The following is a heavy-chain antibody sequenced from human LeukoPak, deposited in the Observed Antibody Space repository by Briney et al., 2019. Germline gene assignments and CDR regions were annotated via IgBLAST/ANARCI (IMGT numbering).Heavy chain of an antibody. D-gene: IGHD3-22*01. CDR1: GFTFSSYA. J-gene: IGHJ4*02. V-gene: IGHV3-30-3*01. CDR3: ARAHGGSGYYLPLDY. CDR2: ISYDGSNK. Sequence: GGSLRLSCAASGFTFSSYAMHWVRQAPGKGLGWVAVISYDGSNKYYADSVKGRFTISRDNSKNTLYLQMNSLRDEDTAVYYCARAHGGSGYYLPLDYWGQGTLVTVSS.